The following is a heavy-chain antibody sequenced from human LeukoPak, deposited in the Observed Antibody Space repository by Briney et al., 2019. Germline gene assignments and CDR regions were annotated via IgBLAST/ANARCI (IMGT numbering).Heavy chain of an antibody. V-gene: IGHV1-8*01. Sequence: VASVKVSCKASGYTFTSYDINWVRQATGQGLEWMGWMNPNSGNTGYAQKFQGRVIMTRNTSISTAYMELSSLRSDDTAVYYCARGWLGARRNWFDPWGQGTLVTVSS. CDR1: GYTFTSYD. CDR3: ARGWLGARRNWFDP. J-gene: IGHJ5*02. D-gene: IGHD3-9*01. CDR2: MNPNSGNT.